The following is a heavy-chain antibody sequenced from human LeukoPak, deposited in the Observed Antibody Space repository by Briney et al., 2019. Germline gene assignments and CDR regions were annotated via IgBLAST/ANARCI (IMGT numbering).Heavy chain of an antibody. Sequence: ASVTDSFQATGYTFTSYGFSWVGQPPGQGLEWMGWISAYNGNTNYAQKLQGRVTMTTDTSTSTAYMELRSLRADDTAVYYCARPIAVAGTLYFDYWGQGTLVTVSS. D-gene: IGHD6-19*01. CDR3: ARPIAVAGTLYFDY. V-gene: IGHV1-18*04. CDR2: ISAYNGNT. J-gene: IGHJ4*02. CDR1: GYTFTSYG.